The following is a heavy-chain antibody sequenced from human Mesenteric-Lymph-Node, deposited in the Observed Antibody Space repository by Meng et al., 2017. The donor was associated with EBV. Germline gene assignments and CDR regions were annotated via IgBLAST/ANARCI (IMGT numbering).Heavy chain of an antibody. D-gene: IGHD1-26*01. V-gene: IGHV3-15*01. J-gene: IGHJ4*02. CDR3: TTNKMGAAGY. CDR2: IKSKTEGGTT. Sequence: VQLGGFWGGLVKPGGSLRLSCAGSGVTFSNAWMSWVRQAPGKGLEWVGRIKSKTEGGTTDYAAPVKGRFTISRDDSKNTLYLQMKSLKTEDTAVYYCTTNKMGAAGYWGQGTLVTVSS. CDR1: GVTFSNAW.